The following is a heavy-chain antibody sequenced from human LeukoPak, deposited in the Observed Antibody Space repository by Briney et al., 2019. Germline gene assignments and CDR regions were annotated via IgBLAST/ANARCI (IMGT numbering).Heavy chain of an antibody. CDR3: AREGGGGIDIEPSFDY. J-gene: IGHJ4*02. V-gene: IGHV1-46*01. CDR2: INPSGGST. Sequence: ASVKVSRKASGYTFTRYFIHWVRQAPGRGLEWMGTINPSGGSTGYAQKFQGRVTMTRDTSTSTVYMELSSLRSEDTAVYYCAREGGGGIDIEPSFDYWGQGTLVTVSS. CDR1: GYTFTRYF. D-gene: IGHD2-15*01.